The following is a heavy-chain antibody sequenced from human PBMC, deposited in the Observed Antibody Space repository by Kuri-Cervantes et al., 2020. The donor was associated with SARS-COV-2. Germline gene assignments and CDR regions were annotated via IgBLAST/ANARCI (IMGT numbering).Heavy chain of an antibody. CDR2: INPSGGST. D-gene: IGHD3-22*01. CDR3: ARDSGHTSYYDIGGFYPILYFFDS. CDR1: GYTFTSYY. V-gene: IGHV1-46*01. J-gene: IGHJ4*02. Sequence: ASVKVSCKASGYTFTSYYMHWVRQAPGQGLEWMGIINPSGGSTSYAQKFQGRVTMTRDTSTSTVYMELSSLRSEDTAVYYCARDSGHTSYYDIGGFYPILYFFDSWGQGTLVTVSS.